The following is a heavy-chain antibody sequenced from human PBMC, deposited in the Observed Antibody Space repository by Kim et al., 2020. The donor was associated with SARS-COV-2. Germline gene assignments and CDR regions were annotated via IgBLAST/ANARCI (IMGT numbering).Heavy chain of an antibody. Sequence: GQAGYAQKDQGRVTMTRNTSIATAYMELSSLRSDDTAVYYCARGSEGAFDIWGQGTVVTVSS. V-gene: IGHV1-8*01. J-gene: IGHJ3*02. CDR3: ARGSEGAFDI. CDR2: GQA.